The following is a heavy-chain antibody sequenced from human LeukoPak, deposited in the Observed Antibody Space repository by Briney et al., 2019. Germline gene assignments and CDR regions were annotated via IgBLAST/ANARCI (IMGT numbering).Heavy chain of an antibody. J-gene: IGHJ4*02. V-gene: IGHV5-51*01. Sequence: GESLKISCKGSGYSSTTYWIAWVRQKPGKGLEWIGIIYLGESETKYRPSFQGQVTISADKSISTAFLQWSSLKASDTAIYYCARLACSSTSCHSGSSYYFDYWGQGTLVTVSS. D-gene: IGHD2-2*02. CDR2: IYLGESET. CDR1: GYSSTTYW. CDR3: ARLACSSTSCHSGSSYYFDY.